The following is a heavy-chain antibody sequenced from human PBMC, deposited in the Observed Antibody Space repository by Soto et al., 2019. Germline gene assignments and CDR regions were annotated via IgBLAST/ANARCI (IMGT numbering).Heavy chain of an antibody. CDR3: ARESAGSGKNNWFDP. Sequence: SETLSLTCTVYGGSVTSHYWSWIRQPPGKGLEWIGFIHYSGGTKYNPSLESRVTMSVDTSQNQLSLRLNSVTAADTAVYYCARESAGSGKNNWFDPWGLGSLVTGSS. D-gene: IGHD3-10*01. V-gene: IGHV4-59*02. CDR2: IHYSGGT. J-gene: IGHJ5*02. CDR1: GGSVTSHY.